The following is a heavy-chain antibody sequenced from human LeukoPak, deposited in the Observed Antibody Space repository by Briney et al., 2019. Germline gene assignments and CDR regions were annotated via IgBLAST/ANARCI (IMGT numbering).Heavy chain of an antibody. CDR3: ARDREWELPADAFDI. CDR2: IKQDGSEK. V-gene: IGHV3-7*01. J-gene: IGHJ3*02. Sequence: PGGSLRLSCAASGFTFSSYWMSCVRQAPGKGLEWVANIKQDGSEKYYVDSVKGRFTISRDNAKNSLYLQMNSLRAEDTPVYYCARDREWELPADAFDIWGQGTMVTVSS. CDR1: GFTFSSYW. D-gene: IGHD1-26*01.